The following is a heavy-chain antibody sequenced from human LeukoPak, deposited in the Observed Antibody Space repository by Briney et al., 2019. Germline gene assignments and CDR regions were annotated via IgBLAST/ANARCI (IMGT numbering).Heavy chain of an antibody. V-gene: IGHV3-7*04. J-gene: IGHJ4*02. CDR2: INQDGGEK. CDR3: ARVNWLRFDY. CDR1: GFTFTTYW. Sequence: QAGGSLRLSCAVSGFTFTTYWMSWVRQAPGKGLEWVANINQDGGEKYYVDSVKGRFTISRDNAKNSLYLQMNSLRAEDTAVYYCARVNWLRFDYWGQGTLVTVSS. D-gene: IGHD3-9*01.